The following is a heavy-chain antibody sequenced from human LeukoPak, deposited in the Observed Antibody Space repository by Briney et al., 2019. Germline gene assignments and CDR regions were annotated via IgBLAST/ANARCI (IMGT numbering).Heavy chain of an antibody. V-gene: IGHV3-66*02. D-gene: IGHD6-6*01. CDR3: ARESGGSSLAFDY. CDR1: RFTVRSNY. J-gene: IGHJ4*02. CDR2: IYSGGST. Sequence: GGSLRLSCAASRFTVRSNYMSWVRQAPGKGLEWVSVIYSGGSTYYADSVKGRFTISRDNSTNTLYLQMNSLGAEDTAVYYCARESGGSSLAFDYWGQGTLVTVSS.